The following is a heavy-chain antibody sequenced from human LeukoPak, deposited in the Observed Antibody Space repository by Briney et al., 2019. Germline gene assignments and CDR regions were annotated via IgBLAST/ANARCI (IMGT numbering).Heavy chain of an antibody. V-gene: IGHV4-59*01. CDR2: MYYSGIT. CDR3: ARTAKGRNYYDTSGYSYFDY. Sequence: TSETLSLTCTVSSGSISSYYWSWIRQPPGKGLEWIGYMYYSGITNYNPSLKSRVTISVDTSKNQFSLKLSSVTAADTAVYYCARTAKGRNYYDTSGYSYFDYWGQGTLVTVSS. CDR1: SGSISSYY. J-gene: IGHJ4*02. D-gene: IGHD3-22*01.